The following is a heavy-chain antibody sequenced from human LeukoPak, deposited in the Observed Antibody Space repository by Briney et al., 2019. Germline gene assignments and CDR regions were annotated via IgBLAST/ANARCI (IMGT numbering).Heavy chain of an antibody. V-gene: IGHV4-39*07. CDR1: GGSISSSSYY. J-gene: IGHJ4*02. D-gene: IGHD3-22*01. Sequence: SETLSLTCTVSGGSISSSSYYWAWIRQPPGKGLEWIGTISYSGSTYYKSSLKSRVTISADTSKNQFSLQLSSVTAADTAVYYCATTSGYYYAIDYWGQGTLVTVSS. CDR3: ATTSGYYYAIDY. CDR2: ISYSGST.